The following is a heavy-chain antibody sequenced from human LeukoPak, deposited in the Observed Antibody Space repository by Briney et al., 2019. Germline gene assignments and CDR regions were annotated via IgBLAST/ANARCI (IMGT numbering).Heavy chain of an antibody. V-gene: IGHV4-30-2*01. J-gene: IGHJ4*02. Sequence: SQTLSLTCAVSGGSISSGGYSWTWIRQPPGKGLEWIGFIYHSGTFYNPSLKSRVTISLDRSKNQFSLKLASVTAADTAVYYCARDLPPTYWGQGTLVTVSS. CDR2: IYHSGT. CDR3: ARDLPPTY. CDR1: GGSISSGGYS.